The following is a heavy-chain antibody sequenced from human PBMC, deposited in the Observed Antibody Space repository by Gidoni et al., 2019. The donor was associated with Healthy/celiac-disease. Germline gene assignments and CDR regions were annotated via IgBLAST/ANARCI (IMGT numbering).Heavy chain of an antibody. CDR2: IRGSGCST. D-gene: IGHD3-3*01. CDR3: ISYDFWSVYPA. J-gene: IGHJ5*02. V-gene: IGHV3-23*01. Sequence: EVQLLESGGGLVQHGGSLRLSCAASGFDFSSYAMSWFRQAPGKGLECVTAIRGSGCSTSYAYAVEDRFTISRYNSKNTLYLQMSSLRAEDTAVYYCISYDFWSVYPAWGQGTLVTVSS. CDR1: GFDFSSYA.